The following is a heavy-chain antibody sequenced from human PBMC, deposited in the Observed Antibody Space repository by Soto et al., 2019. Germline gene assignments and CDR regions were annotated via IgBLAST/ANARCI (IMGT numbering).Heavy chain of an antibody. V-gene: IGHV3-23*01. J-gene: IGHJ4*02. CDR2: ISNIGRNT. CDR1: GFAFSTNA. Sequence: EVQLLESGGGLVQPGGSLRLSCATSGFAFSTNAMSWVRQAPGKGLEWVSSISNIGRNTYYADSVKGRFTISSDNSKNTLYLQMNSLSDDDTAVYYCAVIVAADIDYWGQGTLVTVSS. D-gene: IGHD5-12*01. CDR3: AVIVAADIDY.